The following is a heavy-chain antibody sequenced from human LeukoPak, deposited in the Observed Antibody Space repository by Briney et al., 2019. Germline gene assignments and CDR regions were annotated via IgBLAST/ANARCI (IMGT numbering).Heavy chain of an antibody. V-gene: IGHV4-4*02. D-gene: IGHD5-18*01. CDR1: GGSISSSNW. Sequence: SGTLSLTCAVSGGSISSSNWWSWVRQPPGKGLEWIGEIYHSGSTNYNPSLKSRVTISVDKSKNQFSLKLSSVTAADTAVYYCARSGYSSYNYGMDVWGQGTTVTVSS. CDR3: ARSGYSSYNYGMDV. CDR2: IYHSGST. J-gene: IGHJ6*02.